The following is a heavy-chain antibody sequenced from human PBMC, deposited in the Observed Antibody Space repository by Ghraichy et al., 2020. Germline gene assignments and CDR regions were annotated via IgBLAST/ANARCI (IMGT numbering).Heavy chain of an antibody. D-gene: IGHD3-3*01. CDR1: GGSISSYY. Sequence: SETLSLTCTVSGGSISSYYWSWIRQPPGKGLEWIGYIYYSGSTNYSPSLKSRVTISIDTSKNQFSLKLSSVTAADTAVYYCARLREWLDAFDIWGQGTMVTVSS. V-gene: IGHV4-59*08. CDR3: ARLREWLDAFDI. CDR2: IYYSGST. J-gene: IGHJ3*02.